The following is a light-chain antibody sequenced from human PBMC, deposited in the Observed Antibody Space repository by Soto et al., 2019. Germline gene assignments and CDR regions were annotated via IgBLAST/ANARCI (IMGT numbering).Light chain of an antibody. CDR2: AAS. J-gene: IGKJ2*01. Sequence: AIQMTQSPSSLSASVGDRVTITCRASQGIRNDLGWYQQKPGKAHKLLIYAASSLQSGVPSSFSRSGSGTDFNLTISSLHPEDFATYYCLQDYNYPPFGQGTKLEIK. CDR3: LQDYNYPP. V-gene: IGKV1-6*01. CDR1: QGIRND.